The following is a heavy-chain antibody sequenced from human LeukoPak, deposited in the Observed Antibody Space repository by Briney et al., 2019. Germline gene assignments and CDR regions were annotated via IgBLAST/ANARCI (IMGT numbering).Heavy chain of an antibody. CDR2: IYHSGST. Sequence: SETLSLTCTVSGGSISSGGYYWSWIRQPPGKGLEWIGYIYHSGSTYYNPSLKSRVTISVDRSKNQFSLKLSSVTAADTAVYYCARHVRDSYYFDYWGQGTLVTVSS. CDR3: ARHVRDSYYFDY. CDR1: GGSISSGGYY. J-gene: IGHJ4*02. V-gene: IGHV4-30-2*01.